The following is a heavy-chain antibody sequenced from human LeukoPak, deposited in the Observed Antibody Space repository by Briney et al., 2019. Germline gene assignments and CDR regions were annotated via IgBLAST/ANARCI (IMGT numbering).Heavy chain of an antibody. V-gene: IGHV3-30*04. CDR3: ARDRGGYYYGWVFDY. J-gene: IGHJ4*02. CDR1: GFTFSSFA. Sequence: PGRSLRLSCAASGFTFSSFAVHWVRQAPGKGLEWVAVISYDGSNKYYADSVKGRFTISRDNSKNTLYLQMNSLRAEDTAVYYCARDRGGYYYGWVFDYWGQGTLVTVSS. CDR2: ISYDGSNK. D-gene: IGHD3-22*01.